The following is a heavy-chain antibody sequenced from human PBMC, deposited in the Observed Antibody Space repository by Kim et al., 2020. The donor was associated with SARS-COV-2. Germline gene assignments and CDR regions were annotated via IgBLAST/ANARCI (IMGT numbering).Heavy chain of an antibody. Sequence: SETLSLTCTVSGGSISSSSYYWGWIRQPPGKGLEWIGSIYYSGSTYYNPSLKSRVTISVDTSKNQFSLKLSSVTAADTAVYYCAIVTLSMFRGGRDYWGQGSLVTVSS. CDR3: AIVTLSMFRGGRDY. J-gene: IGHJ4*02. CDR1: GGSISSSSYY. V-gene: IGHV4-39*07. CDR2: IYYSGST. D-gene: IGHD3-10*01.